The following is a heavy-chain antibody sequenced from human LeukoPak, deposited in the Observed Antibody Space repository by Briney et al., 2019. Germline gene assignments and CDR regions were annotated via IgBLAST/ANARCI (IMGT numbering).Heavy chain of an antibody. CDR1: GGSISSSSYY. J-gene: IGHJ5*02. D-gene: IGHD3-3*02. Sequence: SSETLSLTCTVSGGSISSSSYYWGWIRQPPGKGLEWIGSIYYSGSTYYNPSLKSRVTISVDTSKNQFSLKLTSVTAADTALYYCTRDPNPLAPTAYPLVNYFDPWGQGTLVTVSS. CDR3: TRDPNPLAPTAYPLVNYFDP. V-gene: IGHV4-39*07. CDR2: IYYSGST.